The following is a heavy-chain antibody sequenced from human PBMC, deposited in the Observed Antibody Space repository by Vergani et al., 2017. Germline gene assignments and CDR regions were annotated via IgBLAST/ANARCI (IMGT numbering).Heavy chain of an antibody. J-gene: IGHJ5*02. CDR3: VRVLAHASRDWFDP. CDR1: GFTVSSNY. CDR2: IYSGGST. Sequence: VQLVESGGGVVQPGGSLRLSCAASGFTVSSNYMSWVRQAPGKGLEWVSVIYSGGSTYYADSVKGRFTISRDNSKNTLYLQMNSVRAEDTAVYYCVRVLAHASRDWFDPWGQGTLVTVSS. V-gene: IGHV3-66*02.